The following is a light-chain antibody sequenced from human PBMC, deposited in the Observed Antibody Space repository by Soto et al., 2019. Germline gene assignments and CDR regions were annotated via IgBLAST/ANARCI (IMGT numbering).Light chain of an antibody. J-gene: IGKJ5*01. V-gene: IGKV3-11*01. Sequence: VLTQSPATLSLSPGERATLSCRASQSIHTSLAWYQQKSGKPPRLVIYDSTLRASGVPDRFGGSRSGTEFTLTINSLEPEDFAVYCCQQRNVWPPITFGQGTRLEIK. CDR3: QQRNVWPPIT. CDR1: QSIHTS. CDR2: DST.